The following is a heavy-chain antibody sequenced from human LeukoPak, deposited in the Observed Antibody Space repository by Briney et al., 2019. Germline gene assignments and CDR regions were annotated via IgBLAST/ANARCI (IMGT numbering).Heavy chain of an antibody. Sequence: GASVKVSCKASGYTFTSYYMHWVRQAPGQGLEWMGIINPSGGSTSYAQKFQGRVTMTRDTSTSTVYMELSSLRSEDTAVYYCARGRGHHYDSSGYYSGSYWFDPWGQGTLVTTSS. V-gene: IGHV1-46*01. J-gene: IGHJ5*02. CDR3: ARGRGHHYDSSGYYSGSYWFDP. CDR1: GYTFTSYY. CDR2: INPSGGST. D-gene: IGHD3-22*01.